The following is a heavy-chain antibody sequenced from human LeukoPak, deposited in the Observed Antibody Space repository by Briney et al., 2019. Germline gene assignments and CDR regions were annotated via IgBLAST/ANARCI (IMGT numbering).Heavy chain of an antibody. Sequence: GGSLRLSCAASGFTFSNFGMHWVRQAPGKGLEWVSAISGSGGSTYYADSVKGRFTISRDNSKNTLYLQMNSLRAEDTAVYYCAKVKQLVPDYWGQGTRVTVSS. CDR3: AKVKQLVPDY. J-gene: IGHJ4*02. V-gene: IGHV3-23*01. CDR2: ISGSGGST. D-gene: IGHD6-13*01. CDR1: GFTFSNFG.